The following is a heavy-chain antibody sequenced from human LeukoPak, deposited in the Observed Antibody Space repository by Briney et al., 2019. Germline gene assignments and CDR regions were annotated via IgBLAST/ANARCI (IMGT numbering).Heavy chain of an antibody. Sequence: PSETLSLTCTVSGDSISSSKKYWGWIRQSPGKGLEWIGSIYYSGSTYYNPSLKSRVTISVDTSKNQFSLKLSSVTAADTAVYYCARTRFTIFGVVIHGHYFDYWGQGTLVTVSS. V-gene: IGHV4-39*07. J-gene: IGHJ4*02. CDR2: IYYSGST. D-gene: IGHD3-3*01. CDR3: ARTRFTIFGVVIHGHYFDY. CDR1: GDSISSSKKY.